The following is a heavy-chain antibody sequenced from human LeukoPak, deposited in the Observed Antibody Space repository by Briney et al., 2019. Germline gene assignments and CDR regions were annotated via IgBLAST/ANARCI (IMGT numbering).Heavy chain of an antibody. Sequence: PGGSLRLSCAASGFTFSSYAMSWVRQAPGKGLEWVSAISYSGGSTYYADSVKGRFTISRDNSKNTLYLQMSSLRAEDTAVYYCAKDQTGYFITVFDYWGQGTLVTVSS. CDR2: ISYSGGST. J-gene: IGHJ4*02. V-gene: IGHV3-23*01. CDR3: AKDQTGYFITVFDY. CDR1: GFTFSSYA. D-gene: IGHD3-9*01.